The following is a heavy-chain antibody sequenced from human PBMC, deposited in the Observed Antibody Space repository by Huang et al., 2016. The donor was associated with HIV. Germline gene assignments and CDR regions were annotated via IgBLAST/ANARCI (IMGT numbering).Heavy chain of an antibody. D-gene: IGHD4-4*01. Sequence: VQLVQSGGEVMQPGASVRVSCQASGYDFGSYGMSWVRQAPGQGLEWRGWIGSDSREKSVAQKFQGRVTMTTDTSTTTTYRELRSLRSDDTAMYYCARDPYYSNRWKRNDASFLWGQGTMITVSS. V-gene: IGHV1-18*01. CDR3: ARDPYYSNRWKRNDASFL. CDR2: IGSDSREK. J-gene: IGHJ3*01. CDR1: GYDFGSYG.